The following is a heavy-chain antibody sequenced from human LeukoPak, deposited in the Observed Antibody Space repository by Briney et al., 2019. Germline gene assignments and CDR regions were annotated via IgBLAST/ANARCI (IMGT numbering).Heavy chain of an antibody. J-gene: IGHJ4*02. V-gene: IGHV4-4*02. D-gene: IGHD2-15*01. CDR1: GGSISSSNW. Sequence: SETLSLTCAVSGGSISSSNWWSWVRQPPVKGLEWIGEIYHSGSTNYNPSLKSRVTISVDKSKNQFSLKLSSVTAADTAVYYCARVYRYCSGGSCYGGFDYWGQGTLVTVSS. CDR3: ARVYRYCSGGSCYGGFDY. CDR2: IYHSGST.